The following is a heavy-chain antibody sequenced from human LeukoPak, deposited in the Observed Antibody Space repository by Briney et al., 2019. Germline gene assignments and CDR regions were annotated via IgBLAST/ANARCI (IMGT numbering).Heavy chain of an antibody. D-gene: IGHD3-10*01. Sequence: SETLSLTCAAYGGTFSGYYWSWIRQPPGKGLEWIGEINHSGSTNYNPSLKSRVTISVDTSKNQFSLKLSSVTAADTAVYYCARDMVRGVNQLGYWGQGTLVTVSS. CDR1: GGTFSGYY. V-gene: IGHV4-34*01. CDR2: INHSGST. J-gene: IGHJ4*02. CDR3: ARDMVRGVNQLGY.